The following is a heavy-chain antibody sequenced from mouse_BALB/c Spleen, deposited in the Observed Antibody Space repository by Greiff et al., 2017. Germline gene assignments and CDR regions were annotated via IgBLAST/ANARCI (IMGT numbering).Heavy chain of an antibody. J-gene: IGHJ4*01. D-gene: IGHD1-1*01. CDR1: GYSITSDYA. V-gene: IGHV3-2*02. CDR2: ISYSGST. Sequence: QSGPGLVKPSQSLSLTCTVTGYSITSDYAWNWIRQFPGNKLEWMGYISYSGSTSYNPSLKSRISITRDTSKNQFFLQLNSVTTEDTATYYCARELRPYYYAMDYWGQGTSVTVSS. CDR3: ARELRPYYYAMDY.